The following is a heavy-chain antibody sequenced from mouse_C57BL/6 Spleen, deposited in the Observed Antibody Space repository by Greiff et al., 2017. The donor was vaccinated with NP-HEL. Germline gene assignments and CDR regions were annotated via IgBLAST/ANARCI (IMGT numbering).Heavy chain of an antibody. Sequence: EVKLVESGGGLVQPGGSLSLSCAASGFTFTDYYMSWVRQPPGKALEWLGFIRNKANGYTTEYSASVKGRFTISRDNSQSILHLQMNALRAEDSATYYCARSAIYYGSSPDYWGQGTTLTVSS. J-gene: IGHJ2*01. V-gene: IGHV7-3*01. CDR1: GFTFTDYY. CDR2: IRNKANGYTT. D-gene: IGHD1-1*01. CDR3: ARSAIYYGSSPDY.